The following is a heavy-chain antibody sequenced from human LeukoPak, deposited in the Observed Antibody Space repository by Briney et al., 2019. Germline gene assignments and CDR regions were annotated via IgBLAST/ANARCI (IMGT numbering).Heavy chain of an antibody. Sequence: GSSVKVSCKASGGTFSSYAISWVRQAPGQGLEWMGRIIPILGIANYAQKFQGRVTITADKSTSTAYMKLSSLRSEDTAVYYCARDKMVVVVAATLGYFDLWGRGTLVTVSS. D-gene: IGHD2-15*01. CDR2: IIPILGIA. CDR1: GGTFSSYA. J-gene: IGHJ2*01. V-gene: IGHV1-69*04. CDR3: ARDKMVVVVAATLGYFDL.